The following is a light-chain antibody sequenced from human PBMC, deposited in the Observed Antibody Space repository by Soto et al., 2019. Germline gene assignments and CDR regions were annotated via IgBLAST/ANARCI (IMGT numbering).Light chain of an antibody. J-gene: IGKJ4*01. CDR3: QQFSSYPLT. V-gene: IGKV3-15*01. Sequence: EIVMTQSPATLSVSPGERATLSCGASQSVSSNLAWYQQKPGQAPRLLIYGASTRATGIPARFSGSGSGTEFTLTISRLEPEDFAVYYCQQFSSYPLTFGGGTKVDIK. CDR1: QSVSSN. CDR2: GAS.